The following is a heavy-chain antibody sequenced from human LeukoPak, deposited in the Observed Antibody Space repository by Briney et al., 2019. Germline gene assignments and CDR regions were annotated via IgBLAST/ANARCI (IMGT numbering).Heavy chain of an antibody. Sequence: GASVKVFCKASGYTFTSCGISWVRQAPGQGLERMGWISAYNGNTNYAQKLQGRVTMTTDTSTSTAYMELRSLRSDDTAVYYCARGRLVLGCSSTSCRYNWFDPWGQGTLVTVSS. CDR1: GYTFTSCG. J-gene: IGHJ5*02. CDR2: ISAYNGNT. CDR3: ARGRLVLGCSSTSCRYNWFDP. D-gene: IGHD2-2*01. V-gene: IGHV1-18*01.